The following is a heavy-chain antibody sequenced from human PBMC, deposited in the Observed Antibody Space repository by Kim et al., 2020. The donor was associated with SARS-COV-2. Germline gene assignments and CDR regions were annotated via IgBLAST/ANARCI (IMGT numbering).Heavy chain of an antibody. V-gene: IGHV4-39*01. Sequence: SETLSLTCSVSGFPITTDPYLWGWVRQLPGKGLEWIGTIYHSGNIYYNPSLRHRITILVDTSKSVFSLRLKSVSASDTALYYCARHSPVGTPDLFYFDHWGQGALVTVSS. J-gene: IGHJ4*02. CDR3: ARHSPVGTPDLFYFDH. D-gene: IGHD1-1*01. CDR2: IYHSGNI. CDR1: GFPITTDPYL.